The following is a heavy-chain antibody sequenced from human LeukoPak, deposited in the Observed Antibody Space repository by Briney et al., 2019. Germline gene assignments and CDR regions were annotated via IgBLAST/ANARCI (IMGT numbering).Heavy chain of an antibody. CDR3: AREAVVAVAGTMRSFDY. J-gene: IGHJ4*02. Sequence: SVKVSCKASGGTFSSYAISWVRQAPGQGLEWMGRIIPILGIANYAQKFQGRVTITADKSTSTAYMELSSLGSEDTAVYYCAREAVVAVAGTMRSFDYWGQGTLVTVSS. V-gene: IGHV1-69*04. CDR1: GGTFSSYA. D-gene: IGHD6-19*01. CDR2: IIPILGIA.